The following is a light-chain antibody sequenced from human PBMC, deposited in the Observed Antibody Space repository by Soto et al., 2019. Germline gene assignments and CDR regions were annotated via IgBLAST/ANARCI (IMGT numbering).Light chain of an antibody. CDR3: QQYYTTPFT. J-gene: IGKJ3*01. V-gene: IGKV4-1*01. CDR2: WAS. CDR1: QTILYSSNNKNF. Sequence: DIVMTQSPDSLAVSLGERATINCKSSQTILYSSNNKNFLAWYQQKAGQPPKLLIYWASTRESGVPDRFSASGSGTDFTLTISNLQAEDVAVYYCQQYYTTPFTFGPGTKVDIK.